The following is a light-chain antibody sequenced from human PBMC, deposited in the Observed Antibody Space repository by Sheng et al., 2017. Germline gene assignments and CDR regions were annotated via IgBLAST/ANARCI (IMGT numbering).Light chain of an antibody. CDR3: QQYGSSVGT. J-gene: IGKJ4*01. V-gene: IGKV3-20*01. CDR2: GVS. Sequence: EIVLTQSPGTLSLSPGERATLSCRASQSVASNSLAWYQQKPGQAPRLLMFGVSSRATGIPDRFSGSGSGTDFTLTINRLEPEDFAVYYCQQYGSSVGTFGGGRSGDQ. CDR1: QSVASNS.